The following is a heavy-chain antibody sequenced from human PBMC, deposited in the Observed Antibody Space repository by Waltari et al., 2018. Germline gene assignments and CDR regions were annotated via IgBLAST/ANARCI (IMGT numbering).Heavy chain of an antibody. V-gene: IGHV4-61*02. CDR3: ARVLMGAFDI. J-gene: IGHJ3*02. Sequence: QVQLQESGPGLVKPSQTLSLTCTVSGGSISSGSYYWSWIRQPAGKGLEWIGRIYTSGSTNYNPSLKSRVTISVDTSKNQFSLKLSSVTAADTAVYYCARVLMGAFDIWGQGTMVTVSS. D-gene: IGHD3-16*01. CDR1: GGSISSGSYY. CDR2: IYTSGST.